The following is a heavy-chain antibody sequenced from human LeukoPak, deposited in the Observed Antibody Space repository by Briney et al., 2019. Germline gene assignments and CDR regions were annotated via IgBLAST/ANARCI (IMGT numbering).Heavy chain of an antibody. D-gene: IGHD3-10*01. CDR2: IYHSGST. CDR1: GGSISSGGYS. V-gene: IGHV4-30-2*01. CDR3: ARSFDGSGSYYNWFDP. J-gene: IGHJ5*02. Sequence: PSETLSLTCVVSGGSISSGGYSWSWIRQPPGKGLEWIGYIYHSGSTYYNPSLKSRVTISVDRSKNQFSLKLSSVTAADTAVYYCARSFDGSGSYYNWFDPWGQGTLVTVSS.